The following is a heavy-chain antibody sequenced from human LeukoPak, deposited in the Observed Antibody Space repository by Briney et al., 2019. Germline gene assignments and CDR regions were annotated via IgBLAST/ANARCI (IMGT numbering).Heavy chain of an antibody. V-gene: IGHV3-21*01. CDR2: ISITSDYI. J-gene: IGHJ4*02. Sequence: KPGGSLRLSCAASGFTFSSYTMNWVRQAPGKGLEWVSSISITSDYIYYPDSMKGRFTISRDNAKNSLYLQMNSLRAEDTAIYYCARMGSGWVDYWGQGTLVTVSS. CDR3: ARMGSGWVDY. CDR1: GFTFSSYT. D-gene: IGHD6-19*01.